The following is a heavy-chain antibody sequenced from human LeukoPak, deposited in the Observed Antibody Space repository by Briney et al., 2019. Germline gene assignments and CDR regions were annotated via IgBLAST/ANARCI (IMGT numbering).Heavy chain of an antibody. V-gene: IGHV3-33*01. CDR1: GFTFNTYG. CDR2: IWSDGSNK. D-gene: IGHD3-3*01. J-gene: IGHJ4*02. Sequence: GGSLRLSCAASGFTFNTYGMHWVRQAPGKGLEWVAVIWSDGSNKYYADSVKGRFTISRDNSKNTLSLLMNSLRAEDTAMYYCARSLFGVVTASDYLGQGTLVTVSS. CDR3: ARSLFGVVTASDY.